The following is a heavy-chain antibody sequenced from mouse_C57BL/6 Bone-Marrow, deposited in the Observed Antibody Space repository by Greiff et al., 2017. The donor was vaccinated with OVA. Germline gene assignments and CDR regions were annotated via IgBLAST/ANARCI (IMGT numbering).Heavy chain of an antibody. CDR3: ARRDYRSSEGCFAV. D-gene: IGHD2-14*01. CDR1: GFTFSDYV. J-gene: IGHJ1*03. V-gene: IGHV5-17*01. Sequence: DVMLVESGGGLVKPGGSLKLSCAASGFTFSDYVMHWVRQAPEKGLEWVAYISSGSSTIYYANTVKGRFTISRDNAKNTLFLQMTSLRSKDTAMYYSARRDYRSSEGCFAVWGTGTTVTVSS. CDR2: ISSGSSTI.